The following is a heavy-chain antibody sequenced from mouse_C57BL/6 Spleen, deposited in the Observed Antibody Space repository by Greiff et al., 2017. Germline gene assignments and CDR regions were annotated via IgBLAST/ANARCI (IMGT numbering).Heavy chain of an antibody. Sequence: QVQLQQSGAELARPGASVKMSCKASGYTFTSYTMHWVKQRPGQGLEWIGYINPSSGYTKYNQKFKDKATLTADKSSSTAYMQLSSLTSEDSAVYYCASSSYYGSSYEAMDYWGQGTSVTVSS. V-gene: IGHV1-4*01. D-gene: IGHD1-1*01. CDR3: ASSSYYGSSYEAMDY. J-gene: IGHJ4*01. CDR2: INPSSGYT. CDR1: GYTFTSYT.